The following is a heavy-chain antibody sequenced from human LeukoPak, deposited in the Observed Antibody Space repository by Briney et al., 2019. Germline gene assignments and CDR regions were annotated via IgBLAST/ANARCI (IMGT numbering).Heavy chain of an antibody. CDR2: INPNSGGT. CDR1: GYTFTGYY. D-gene: IGHD5-12*01. J-gene: IGHJ5*02. Sequence: ASVKVSCKASGYTFTGYYMHWVRQAPGQGLEWMGWINPNSGGTNYAQKFQGRVTMTRDTSISTAYMELSRLRSDDTAVYYCARGYSGYDWGNWFDPWGQGTLVTVSS. V-gene: IGHV1-2*02. CDR3: ARGYSGYDWGNWFDP.